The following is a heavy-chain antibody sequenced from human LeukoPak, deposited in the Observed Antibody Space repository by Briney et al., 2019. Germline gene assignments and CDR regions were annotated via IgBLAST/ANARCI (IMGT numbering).Heavy chain of an antibody. V-gene: IGHV1-46*01. Sequence: ASVKVSCKASGYTFTSYYMHWVRQAPGQGLEWMGIINPSGGSTSYAQKFQGRVTMTRDMSTSTAYMELSSLRSEDTAVYYCARLKTNWGSYYYYMDVWGKGTTVTVSS. CDR1: GYTFTSYY. D-gene: IGHD7-27*01. CDR3: ARLKTNWGSYYYYMDV. CDR2: INPSGGST. J-gene: IGHJ6*03.